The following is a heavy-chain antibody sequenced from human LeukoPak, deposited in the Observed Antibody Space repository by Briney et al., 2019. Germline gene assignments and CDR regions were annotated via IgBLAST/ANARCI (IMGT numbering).Heavy chain of an antibody. D-gene: IGHD3-10*01. CDR2: IYYSGST. CDR1: GGCISSGDYY. V-gene: IGHV4-30-4*01. J-gene: IGHJ4*02. CDR3: ARGGAWFGELFFDY. Sequence: SETLSPTCTVSGGCISSGDYYWSWIRQPPGKGLEWIGYIYYSGSTYYNPSLKSRVTISVDTSKKQFSLKLSSVTAADTAVYYCARGGAWFGELFFDYWGQGTLVTVSS.